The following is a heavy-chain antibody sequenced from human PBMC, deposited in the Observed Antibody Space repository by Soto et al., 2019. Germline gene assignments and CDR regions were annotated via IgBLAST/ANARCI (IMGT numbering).Heavy chain of an antibody. J-gene: IGHJ6*02. V-gene: IGHV1-69*01. CDR2: IIPIFGTA. D-gene: IGHD6-13*01. Sequence: QVQLVQSGAEVKKPGSSVKVSCKASGGTFSSYAISWVRQAPGQGLEWMGGIIPIFGTANYAQKFQGRVTITADESTSTADMEMSSLRSEDTAVYYCARDRRIAAADYYYYGMDVWGQGTTVTVSS. CDR3: ARDRRIAAADYYYYGMDV. CDR1: GGTFSSYA.